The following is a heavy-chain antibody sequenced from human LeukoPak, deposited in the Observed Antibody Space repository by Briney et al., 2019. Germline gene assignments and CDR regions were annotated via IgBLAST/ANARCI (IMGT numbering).Heavy chain of an antibody. CDR2: ISWNGGRR. CDR1: GFTFDEYA. D-gene: IGHD3-10*01. J-gene: IGHJ3*02. CDR3: AQDFGPHRSTWYGAFDM. Sequence: GGSLRLSCAASGFTFDEYAMHWVRQAPGKGLEWVSAISWNGGRRGYADFVKGRFTISRDNAKNSLYLQMNSLRAEDTALYYCAQDFGPHRSTWYGAFDMWGQGTMVTVSS. V-gene: IGHV3-9*01.